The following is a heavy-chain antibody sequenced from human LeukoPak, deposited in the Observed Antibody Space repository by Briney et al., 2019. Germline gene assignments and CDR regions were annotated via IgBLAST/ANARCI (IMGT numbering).Heavy chain of an antibody. CDR1: GGSISSYY. CDR3: ARDSSWYWNDAFDI. CDR2: IYYSGST. V-gene: IGHV4-59*01. J-gene: IGHJ3*02. Sequence: PSETLSLTCTVSGGSISSYYWSWIRQPPGKGLEWIGYIYYSGSTNYNPSLKSRVTISVDTSKNQFSLKLSSVTAAYTAVYYCARDSSWYWNDAFDIWGQGTMVTVSS. D-gene: IGHD6-13*01.